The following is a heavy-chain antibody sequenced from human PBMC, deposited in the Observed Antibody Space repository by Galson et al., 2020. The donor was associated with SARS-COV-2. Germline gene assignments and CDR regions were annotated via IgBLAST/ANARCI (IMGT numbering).Heavy chain of an antibody. V-gene: IGHV3-30*18. CDR3: AKEDYYDTSGYYYPPNFDL. CDR2: ISYDGSTK. Sequence: GGSLRLTCSASGFTISSYAMHWVRQAPGKGLEWVAVISYDGSTKYYADSVKGRFTISRDNSKHTLYLQLNSLRAGDTAVYYCAKEDYYDTSGYYYPPNFDLWGRGTLVTVSS. CDR1: GFTISSYA. D-gene: IGHD3-22*01. J-gene: IGHJ2*01.